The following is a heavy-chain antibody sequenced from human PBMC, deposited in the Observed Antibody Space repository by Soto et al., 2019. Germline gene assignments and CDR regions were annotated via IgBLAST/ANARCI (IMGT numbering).Heavy chain of an antibody. D-gene: IGHD1-26*01. CDR1: ESTVSRDW. J-gene: IGHJ4*02. CDR2: INQDGSEK. Sequence: EVHLVESGGGLVQTGGSLRLSCAISESTVSRDWMNWVRQAPGKGLEWVAHINQDGSEKYYVDSVKGRFTISRDNAKKSLYLQMNGLRAGDTAMYYCSGGVGDAFWGQGTLVTVSS. V-gene: IGHV3-7*04. CDR3: SGGVGDAF.